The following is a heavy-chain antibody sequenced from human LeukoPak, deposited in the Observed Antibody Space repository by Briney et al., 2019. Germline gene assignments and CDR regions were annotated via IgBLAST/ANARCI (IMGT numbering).Heavy chain of an antibody. CDR2: INPSGGST. J-gene: IGHJ5*02. CDR1: GYTFTSYY. V-gene: IGHV1-46*01. CDR3: AREGSYSDSSAYYRWFDP. Sequence: ASVKVSCKASGYTFTSYYMHWVRQAPGQGLEWMGIINPSGGSTSYAQKFQGRVTMTRDMSTSTVYMELSSLRPEDTAVYYCAREGSYSDSSAYYRWFDPWGQGTLVTVSS. D-gene: IGHD3-22*01.